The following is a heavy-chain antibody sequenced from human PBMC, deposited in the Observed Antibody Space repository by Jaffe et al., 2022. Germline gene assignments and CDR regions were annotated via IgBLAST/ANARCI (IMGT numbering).Heavy chain of an antibody. CDR1: GFPFTTYW. CDR2: IKPDGSET. Sequence: EVQLVESGGGLVQPGGSLRLSCAASGFPFTTYWMTWVRQAPGKGLEWVANIKPDGSETYYVESVRGRFTISRDNAKNSLYLQLNSLRAEDTAVYYCAGAPPSHYWGQGTLVTVSS. D-gene: IGHD6-6*01. J-gene: IGHJ4*02. V-gene: IGHV3-7*05. CDR3: AGAPPSHY.